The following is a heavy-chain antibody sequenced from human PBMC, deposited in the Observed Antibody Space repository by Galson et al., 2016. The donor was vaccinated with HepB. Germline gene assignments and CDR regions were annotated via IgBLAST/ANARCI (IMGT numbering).Heavy chain of an antibody. D-gene: IGHD3-10*01. V-gene: IGHV1-69*13. CDR1: GGTFSSYA. J-gene: IGHJ6*02. CDR2: IIPIFGTT. Sequence: SVKVSCKASGGTFSSYAISWVRQAPGQGLEWMGGIIPIFGTTNYAQTFQGRVTFTADESTKTAYMELSSLKSEDTAVYYCARDYYGSGSYRYGASFYYGLDIWGQGTTVTVSS. CDR3: ARDYYGSGSYRYGASFYYGLDI.